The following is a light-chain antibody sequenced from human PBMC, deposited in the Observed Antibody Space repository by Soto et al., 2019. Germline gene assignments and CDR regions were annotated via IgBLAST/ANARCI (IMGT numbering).Light chain of an antibody. CDR2: LNSDGSH. V-gene: IGLV4-69*01. J-gene: IGLJ3*02. Sequence: QLVLTQSPSASASLGASVKLTCTLSSGHSSYAIAWHQQQPEKGPRYLMNLNSDGSHSKGDGIPDRFSGSSSGAERYLTIARLQSEDEADYYCQNWGTGIWVFGGGTKLTVL. CDR1: SGHSSYA. CDR3: QNWGTGIWV.